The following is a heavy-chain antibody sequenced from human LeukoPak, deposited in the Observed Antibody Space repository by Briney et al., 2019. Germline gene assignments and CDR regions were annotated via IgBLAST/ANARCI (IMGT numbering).Heavy chain of an antibody. Sequence: GESLKISCKGSGYSFTDYWIGWVRQMPGKGLEWMGITHPGDSDTRYSPSFQGQVTISADKSISTAYLQWSSLKASDTAMYYCARRYSTDSIDYWGQGTLIIVSS. CDR1: GYSFTDYW. CDR3: ARRYSTDSIDY. CDR2: THPGDSDT. V-gene: IGHV5-51*01. D-gene: IGHD6-13*01. J-gene: IGHJ4*02.